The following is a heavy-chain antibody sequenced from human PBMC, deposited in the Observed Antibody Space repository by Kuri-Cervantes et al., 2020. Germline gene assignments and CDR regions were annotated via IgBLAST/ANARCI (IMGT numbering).Heavy chain of an antibody. D-gene: IGHD6-13*01. CDR3: ARDGGRSTIAPADPFDY. Sequence: GGSLRLSCAASGFTVSSYAMHWVRQAPGKGLEWVAVISYDGSNKYYADSVKGRFTISRDNSKNTLYLQMNSLRAEDTAVYYCARDGGRSTIAPADPFDYWGQGTLVTVSS. V-gene: IGHV3-30-3*01. CDR2: ISYDGSNK. J-gene: IGHJ4*02. CDR1: GFTVSSYA.